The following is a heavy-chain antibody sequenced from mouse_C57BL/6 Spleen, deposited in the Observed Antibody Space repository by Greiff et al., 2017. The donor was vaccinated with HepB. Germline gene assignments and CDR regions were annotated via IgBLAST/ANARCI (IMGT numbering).Heavy chain of an antibody. J-gene: IGHJ2*01. CDR1: GYAFSSSW. CDR2: IYPGDGDT. CDR3: ARCDYGVYFDY. V-gene: IGHV1-82*01. D-gene: IGHD2-4*01. Sequence: VKLMESGPELVKPGASVKISCKASGYAFSSSWMNWVKQRPGKGLEWIGRIYPGDGDTNYNGKFKGKATLTADKSSSTAYMQLSSLTSEDSAVYFCARCDYGVYFDYWGQGTTLTVSS.